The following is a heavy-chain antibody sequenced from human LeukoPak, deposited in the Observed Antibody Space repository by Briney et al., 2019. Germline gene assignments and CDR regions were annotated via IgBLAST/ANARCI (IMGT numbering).Heavy chain of an antibody. J-gene: IGHJ4*02. CDR2: ISASRGDT. CDR1: GFTFSSYF. CDR3: ASHYCSSGSCFFDY. D-gene: IGHD2-15*01. V-gene: IGHV3-23*01. Sequence: PGGSLRLSCAASGFTFSSYFMSWVRQAPGKGLEWVSTISASRGDTYYADAVRGRITISRDDSKNTVYLQMASLRAEDTAVYYCASHYCSSGSCFFDYWGQGILVTVSP.